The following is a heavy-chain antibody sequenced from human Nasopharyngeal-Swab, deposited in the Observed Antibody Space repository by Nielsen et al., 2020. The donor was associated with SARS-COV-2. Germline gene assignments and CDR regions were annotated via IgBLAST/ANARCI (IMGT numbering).Heavy chain of an antibody. J-gene: IGHJ4*02. CDR2: ISGSGTTI. V-gene: IGHV3-11*01. CDR1: GFTFSDYY. Sequence: GESLKISCVASGFTFSDYYMTWIRQAPGKGLEWVSYISGSGTTIYYTDSVKGRFTISRANAKNSLYLQMNSLRADDTAVYYCARTDPGVPSWGQGTLVTVSS. CDR3: ARTDPGVPS. D-gene: IGHD7-27*01.